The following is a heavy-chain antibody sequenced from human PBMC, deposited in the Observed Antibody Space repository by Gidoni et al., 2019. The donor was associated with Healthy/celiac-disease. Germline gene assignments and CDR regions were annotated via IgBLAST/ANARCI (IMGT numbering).Heavy chain of an antibody. CDR1: GFTFSSYG. J-gene: IGHJ5*02. Sequence: QVQLVESGGGVVQPGRSLRLSCAASGFTFSSYGMHWVRQAPGKGLEWVAVISYDGSNKYYADSVKGRFTISRENFKNTLYLQMNSLRAEDTAVYYCAKAPPNIVATMGGWFDPWGQGTLVTVSS. CDR2: ISYDGSNK. CDR3: AKAPPNIVATMGGWFDP. D-gene: IGHD5-12*01. V-gene: IGHV3-30*18.